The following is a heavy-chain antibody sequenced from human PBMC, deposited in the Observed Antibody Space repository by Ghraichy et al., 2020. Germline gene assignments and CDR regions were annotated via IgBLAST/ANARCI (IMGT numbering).Heavy chain of an antibody. CDR3: ARVVPHYYYYGLDV. D-gene: IGHD4/OR15-4a*01. CDR2: ISGRSNSI. Sequence: GESLNISCAASGFAFSSFTINWVRQAPGKGLEWVSYISGRSNSIYYADSVKGRFTVSRDNAENSLFLQMDSLRDEDTAVYYCARVVPHYYYYGLDVWGQGTTVTVSS. V-gene: IGHV3-48*02. J-gene: IGHJ6*02. CDR1: GFAFSSFT.